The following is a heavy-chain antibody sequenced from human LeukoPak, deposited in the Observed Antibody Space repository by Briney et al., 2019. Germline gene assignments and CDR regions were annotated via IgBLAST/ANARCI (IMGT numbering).Heavy chain of an antibody. D-gene: IGHD6-19*01. CDR2: ISYDGSNK. Sequence: PGRSLRLSCAASGFTFSSYAMHWVRQAPGKGLEWVAVISYDGSNKYYADSVKGRFTISRDNSKNTLYLQMNSLRAEDAAVYYCAREAGTHYYFDYWGQGTLVTVSS. J-gene: IGHJ4*02. CDR1: GFTFSSYA. V-gene: IGHV3-30-3*01. CDR3: AREAGTHYYFDY.